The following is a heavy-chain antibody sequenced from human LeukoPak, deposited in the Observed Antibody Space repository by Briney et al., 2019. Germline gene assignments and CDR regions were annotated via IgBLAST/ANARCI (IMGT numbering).Heavy chain of an antibody. Sequence: GGSLRLSCSASGFTFSRYAMHWVRQAPGKGLEYVSAISSNGGSRYYADSVKGRFTISRDNSKNTLYLQMSSLRAEDTAVYYCVVQGWVFRAPTQYYFDHWGQGTLVTVSS. CDR2: ISSNGGSR. CDR3: VVQGWVFRAPTQYYFDH. V-gene: IGHV3-64D*06. CDR1: GFTFSRYA. J-gene: IGHJ4*02. D-gene: IGHD1-1*01.